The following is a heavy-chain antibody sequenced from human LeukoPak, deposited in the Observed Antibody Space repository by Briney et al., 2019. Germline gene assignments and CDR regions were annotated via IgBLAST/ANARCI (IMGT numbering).Heavy chain of an antibody. J-gene: IGHJ3*02. CDR1: GGSISSNGYY. CDR3: ARAPSGAVAVDAFDI. D-gene: IGHD6-19*01. CDR2: IYYSGST. V-gene: IGHV4-39*07. Sequence: SETLSLTCTVSGGSISSNGYYWGWIRQPPGKGLDWIGSIYYSGSTYYNPSLKSRVTISVDTSKNQFSLNLSSVTAADTAVYYCARAPSGAVAVDAFDIWGQGTMVTVSS.